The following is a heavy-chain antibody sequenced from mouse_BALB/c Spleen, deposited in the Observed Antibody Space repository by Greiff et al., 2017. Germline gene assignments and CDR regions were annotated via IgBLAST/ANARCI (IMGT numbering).Heavy chain of an antibody. CDR3: ARHYRYDRRFAY. V-gene: IGHV1-9*01. D-gene: IGHD2-14*01. CDR1: GYTFSSYW. CDR2: ILPGSGST. Sequence: QVQLQQSGAELMKPGASVKISCKATGYTFSSYWIEWVKQRPGHGLEWIGEILPGSGSTNYNEKFKGKATFTADTSSNTAYMQLSSLTSEDSAVYYCARHYRYDRRFAYWGQGTLVTVSA. J-gene: IGHJ3*01.